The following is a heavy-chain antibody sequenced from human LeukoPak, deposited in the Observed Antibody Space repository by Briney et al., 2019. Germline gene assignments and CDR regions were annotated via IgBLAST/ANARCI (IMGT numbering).Heavy chain of an antibody. V-gene: IGHV3-23*01. CDR3: GKEGRWSGYYIDY. CDR1: GFTFSNYA. D-gene: IGHD3-3*01. CDR2: ISGTGGTT. Sequence: GGSLRLSCAASGFTFSNYAMTWVRQAPGKGLEWVSAISGTGGTTYYADSVKGRFTISRDNSKNTLYLQMNSLRAEDTAVYYCGKEGRWSGYYIDYWGQGTLVTVSS. J-gene: IGHJ4*02.